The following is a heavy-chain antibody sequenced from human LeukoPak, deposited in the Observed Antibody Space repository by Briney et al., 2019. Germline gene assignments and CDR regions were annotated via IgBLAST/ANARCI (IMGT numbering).Heavy chain of an antibody. D-gene: IGHD4/OR15-4a*01. V-gene: IGHV3-11*05. Sequence: GGSLRLSCAASGFTFSDYYMSWIRQAPGKGLEWVSYISSSSSYTNYADSVKGRFTISRDNAKNSLYLQMNSLRAEDTAVYYCAKDRGGANFYDGFDIWGQGTMVTVSS. CDR3: AKDRGGANFYDGFDI. CDR1: GFTFSDYY. CDR2: ISSSSSYT. J-gene: IGHJ3*02.